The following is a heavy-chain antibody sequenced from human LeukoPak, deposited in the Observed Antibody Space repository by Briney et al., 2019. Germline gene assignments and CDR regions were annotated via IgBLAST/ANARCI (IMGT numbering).Heavy chain of an antibody. D-gene: IGHD6-19*01. CDR1: GFTVSSNY. CDR2: IYSGGST. J-gene: IGHJ4*02. V-gene: IGHV3-66*01. CDR3: ARDRAVAGTGFYDY. Sequence: GGSLRLSCAASGFTVSSNYMSWVRQAPGKGLEWVSVIYSGGSTYYADSVKGRFTISRDNSKNTLYLQMNSLRAEDTAVYYCARDRAVAGTGFYDYWGQGTLVTVSS.